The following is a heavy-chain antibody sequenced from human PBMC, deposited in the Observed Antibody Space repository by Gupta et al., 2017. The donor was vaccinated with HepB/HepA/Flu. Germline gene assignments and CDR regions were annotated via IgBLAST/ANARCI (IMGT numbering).Heavy chain of an antibody. V-gene: IGHV3-23*01. J-gene: IGHJ4*02. D-gene: IGHD1-1*01. Sequence: EMQLLESGGDLVQPGGSLRLSCAASGFTFSTYAMSWVRQPPGKGLEWLSSISGGGTGTWYADSVKGRFTISRDNSKNTLFLQMNSLRVEDTAVYYCAKRPSGMGWGGQGTLVTVSS. CDR2: ISGGGTGT. CDR3: AKRPSGMGW. CDR1: GFTFSTYA.